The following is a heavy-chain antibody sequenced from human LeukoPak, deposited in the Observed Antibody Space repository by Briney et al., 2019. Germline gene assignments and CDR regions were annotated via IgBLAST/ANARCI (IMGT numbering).Heavy chain of an antibody. CDR1: GFTFSSYA. D-gene: IGHD4-23*01. Sequence: PGGSLRLSCAASGFTFSSYAMSWVRQAPGKGLEWVSSISSSSSYIYYADSVKGRFTISRDNAKNSLYLQMNSLRAEDTAVYYCARDRPQGYGGNSGRVDYWGQGTLVTVSS. CDR2: ISSSSSYI. V-gene: IGHV3-21*01. J-gene: IGHJ4*02. CDR3: ARDRPQGYGGNSGRVDY.